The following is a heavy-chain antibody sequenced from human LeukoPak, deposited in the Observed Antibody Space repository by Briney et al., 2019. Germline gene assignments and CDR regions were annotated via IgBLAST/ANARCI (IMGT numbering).Heavy chain of an antibody. CDR1: GFTFDSYA. D-gene: IGHD6-13*01. J-gene: IGHJ4*02. Sequence: GGSLRLSCEASGFTFDSYAIHWVRQAPGKGLDWVAVISEGGNNKYHADSVKGRFTISRDNSKNTVYLRMNSLRTEDTAVYYCGRDYWYLPDYWGQGTLVTVSS. CDR3: GRDYWYLPDY. V-gene: IGHV3-30-3*01. CDR2: ISEGGNNK.